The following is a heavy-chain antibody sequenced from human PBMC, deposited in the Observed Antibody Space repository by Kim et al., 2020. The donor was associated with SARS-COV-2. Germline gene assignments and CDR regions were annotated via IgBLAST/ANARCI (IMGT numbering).Heavy chain of an antibody. Sequence: SETLSLTCTVSGASVTTYYWTWIRHPAGKGLEWIGRIYTSGNTTYNPSLKSRVTMSLDTSKNLYSLKLSSVTAADTAVYFCARHGSWFDPWGQGIVVTVSS. CDR3: ARHGSWFDP. D-gene: IGHD3-10*01. J-gene: IGHJ5*02. CDR1: GASVTTYY. CDR2: IYTSGNT. V-gene: IGHV4-4*07.